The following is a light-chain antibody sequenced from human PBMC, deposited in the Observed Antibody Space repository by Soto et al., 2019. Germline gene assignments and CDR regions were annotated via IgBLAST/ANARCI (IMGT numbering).Light chain of an antibody. Sequence: EIVMTQSPATLSASPGERATLSCRASQSVRSNLAWYQQKPGQAPRLLIYGASTRATGIPARFSGSGSGTDFTLTISRLEPEDFAVYYCQQYGSSGTFGQGTKVDIK. V-gene: IGKV3-15*01. J-gene: IGKJ1*01. CDR3: QQYGSSGT. CDR1: QSVRSN. CDR2: GAS.